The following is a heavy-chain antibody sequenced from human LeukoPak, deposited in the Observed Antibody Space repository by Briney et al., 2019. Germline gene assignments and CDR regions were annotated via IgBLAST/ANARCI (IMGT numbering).Heavy chain of an antibody. CDR1: GGSFSGYY. Sequence: SETLSLTCAVYGGSFSGYYWSWIRQPPGKGLEWIGYIYYSGSTNYNPSLKSRVTISVDTSKNQFSLKLSSVTAADTAVYYCARHVRIAAAGTGSSYYYYGMDVWGQGTTVTVSS. CDR3: ARHVRIAAAGTGSSYYYYGMDV. CDR2: IYYSGST. J-gene: IGHJ6*02. V-gene: IGHV4-59*08. D-gene: IGHD6-13*01.